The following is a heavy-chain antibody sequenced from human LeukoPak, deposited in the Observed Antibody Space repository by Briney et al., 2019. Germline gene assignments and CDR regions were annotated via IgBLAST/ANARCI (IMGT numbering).Heavy chain of an antibody. D-gene: IGHD2-2*01. V-gene: IGHV4-38-2*02. CDR3: AREFGTSWYFDY. J-gene: IGHJ4*02. CDR2: IHHSGST. Sequence: PSETLSLTCTVSGDSISSNYYWAWIRQPPGKGLEWIGSIHHSGSTSYNPSLKSPVTISADTSKTHFSLKVSSVTAADTPVYFCAREFGTSWYFDYWGQGTLVTVSS. CDR1: GDSISSNYY.